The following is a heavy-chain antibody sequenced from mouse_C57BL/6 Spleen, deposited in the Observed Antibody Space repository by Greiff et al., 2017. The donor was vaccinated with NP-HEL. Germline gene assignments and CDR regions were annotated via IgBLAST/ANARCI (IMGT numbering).Heavy chain of an antibody. CDR1: GYTFSSYW. Sequence: QVHVKQPGAELVKPGASVKLSCKASGYTFSSYWMHWVKQRPGRGLEWIGRIDPNSGGTKYNEKFKSKATLTVDKPSSTAYMQLSSLTSEDSAVYYCARKGYDYDEVLFDYWGQGTTLTVSS. D-gene: IGHD2-4*01. V-gene: IGHV1-72*01. CDR2: IDPNSGGT. CDR3: ARKGYDYDEVLFDY. J-gene: IGHJ2*01.